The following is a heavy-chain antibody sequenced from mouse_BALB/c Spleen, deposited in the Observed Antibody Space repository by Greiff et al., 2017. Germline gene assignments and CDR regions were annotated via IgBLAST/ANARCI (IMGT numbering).Heavy chain of an antibody. CDR2: INSNGGST. D-gene: IGHD3-1*01. J-gene: IGHJ4*01. CDR3: ARGGYYAMDY. Sequence: DVMLVESGGGLVKPGGSLKLSCAASGFTFSSYGMSWVRQTPDKRLELVATINSNGGSTYYPDSVKGRFTISRDNAKNTLYLQMSSLKSEDTAMYYCARGGYYAMDYWGQGTSVTVSS. V-gene: IGHV5-6-3*01. CDR1: GFTFSSYG.